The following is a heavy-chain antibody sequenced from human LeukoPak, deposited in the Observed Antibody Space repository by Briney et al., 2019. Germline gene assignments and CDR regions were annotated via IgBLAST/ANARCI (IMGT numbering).Heavy chain of an antibody. Sequence: PSQTLSLTCTVSGGSISSGSYYWSWIRQPAGKGLEWIGRIYTSGSTNYNPSLKSRVTISVDTSKNQFSLKLSSVTAADTAVYYCASPGANFYAFDTWGQGTMVTVSS. V-gene: IGHV4-61*02. CDR2: IYTSGST. CDR1: GGSISSGSYY. J-gene: IGHJ3*02. D-gene: IGHD3-10*01. CDR3: ASPGANFYAFDT.